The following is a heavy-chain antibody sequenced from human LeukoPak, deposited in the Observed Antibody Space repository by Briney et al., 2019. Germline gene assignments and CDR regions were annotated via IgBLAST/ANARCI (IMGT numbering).Heavy chain of an antibody. D-gene: IGHD3-3*01. CDR2: VNHSGSP. J-gene: IGHJ5*02. CDR1: GLTFSGYY. V-gene: IGHV4-34*01. CDR3: ARGRNTIFGVVITYRFDP. Sequence: SETLSLTCAVYGLTFSGYYWSWIRQAPGKGLEWIGEVNHSGSPKYNPSLKSRVAISVDTSKNQFSLKLSSVTDAETAVYYCARGRNTIFGVVITYRFDPWGQGTRVSVSS.